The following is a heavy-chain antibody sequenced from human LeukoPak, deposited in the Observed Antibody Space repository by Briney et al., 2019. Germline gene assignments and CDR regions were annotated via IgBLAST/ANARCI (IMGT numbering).Heavy chain of an antibody. J-gene: IGHJ6*03. V-gene: IGHV1-69*05. CDR2: IIPIFGTA. CDR3: ARGTYYYDSSTYPMDV. D-gene: IGHD3-22*01. CDR1: GGTFISYA. Sequence: GASVKVSCKASGGTFISYAISWVRQAPGQGLEWMGGIIPIFGTANYAQKFQGRVTITTDESTSTAYMELSSLRSEDTAVYYCARGTYYYDSSTYPMDVWGKGTTVTVSS.